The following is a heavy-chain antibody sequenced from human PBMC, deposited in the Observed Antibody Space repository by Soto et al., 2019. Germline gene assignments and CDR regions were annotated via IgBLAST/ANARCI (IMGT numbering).Heavy chain of an antibody. Sequence: ASVKVSCKASGYTFTSYYMHWVRQAPGQGLEWMGIINPSGGSTSYAQKFQGRVTMTRDTSTSTVYMELSSLRSEDTAVYYCARDPLHYDFWSGYYPHYMDVWGKGTTVTV. D-gene: IGHD3-3*01. J-gene: IGHJ6*03. CDR3: ARDPLHYDFWSGYYPHYMDV. CDR1: GYTFTSYY. V-gene: IGHV1-46*03. CDR2: INPSGGST.